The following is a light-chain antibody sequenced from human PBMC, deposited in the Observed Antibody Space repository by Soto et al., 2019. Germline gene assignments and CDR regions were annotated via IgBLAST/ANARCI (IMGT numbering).Light chain of an antibody. J-gene: IGLJ2*01. CDR1: TVAVTSGHF. V-gene: IGLV7-43*01. Sequence: QDVVTQEPSLTVSPGWTVTLTCASSTVAVTSGHFPNWIQQRPGQAPRTLIYSTTNKHSRTPARFSGSLLGGKAALTLSGVQPEDEAEYSCLLYSGGAQGVVFGGGTKLTVL. CDR2: STT. CDR3: LLYSGGAQGVV.